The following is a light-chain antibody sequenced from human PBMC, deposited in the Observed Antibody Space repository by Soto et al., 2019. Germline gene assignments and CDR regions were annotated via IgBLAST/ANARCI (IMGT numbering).Light chain of an antibody. Sequence: EIVLTQSPGTLSLSPGERATLSCRASQSVSSSYLAWYQQKPGQAPGLLIYGASSRATGIPDRFSGSGSGTDFTLTISRLEPEDFAVYYCQQYGSSPRNTFGGGTKVEIK. J-gene: IGKJ4*01. V-gene: IGKV3-20*01. CDR2: GAS. CDR1: QSVSSSY. CDR3: QQYGSSPRNT.